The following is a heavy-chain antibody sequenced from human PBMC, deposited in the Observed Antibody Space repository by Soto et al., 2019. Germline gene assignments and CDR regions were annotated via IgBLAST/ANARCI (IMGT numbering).Heavy chain of an antibody. D-gene: IGHD1-20*01. V-gene: IGHV4-59*01. Sequence: WETLSLTCTVSRDSNHSFYWAWIRQPPGKGLEWIGHISYTGTANYNPSLESRVTVSIDTSKNQFSLRLRSVTAADTAIYYCAALYNTSPFFDSWGQGTLVTVSS. CDR2: ISYTGTA. J-gene: IGHJ4*02. CDR3: AALYNTSPFFDS. CDR1: RDSNHSFY.